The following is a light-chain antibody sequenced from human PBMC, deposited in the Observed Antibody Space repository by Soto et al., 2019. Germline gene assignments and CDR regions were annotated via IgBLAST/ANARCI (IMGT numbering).Light chain of an antibody. CDR1: SSDVGAYNH. CDR2: DVS. V-gene: IGLV2-14*03. J-gene: IGLJ2*01. Sequence: QSALTQPASVSGSPGPSTTISCTGTSSDVGAYNHISWYQQHPGKDPKLLIYDVSNRPSGLSNRCSGSKSGNTASLTIAGLQADDEADYYCSSHASGSTLIFGGGTKLTVL. CDR3: SSHASGSTLI.